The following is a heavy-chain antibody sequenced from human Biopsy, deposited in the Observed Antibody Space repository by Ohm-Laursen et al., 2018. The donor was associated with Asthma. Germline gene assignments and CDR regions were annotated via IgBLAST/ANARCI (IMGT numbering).Heavy chain of an antibody. J-gene: IGHJ6*02. CDR2: INPNGGAT. Sequence: SVKVSCNAPAYTFIGYHLHWVRQAPGEGLEWMGRINPNGGATIYAQKFQGRVTMTRDTSISTAYMELSSLRSEDSAVYYCAREVSTVDYGYYYFAMDVWGQGTTVTVSS. D-gene: IGHD4-17*01. CDR3: AREVSTVDYGYYYFAMDV. CDR1: AYTFIGYH. V-gene: IGHV1-2*06.